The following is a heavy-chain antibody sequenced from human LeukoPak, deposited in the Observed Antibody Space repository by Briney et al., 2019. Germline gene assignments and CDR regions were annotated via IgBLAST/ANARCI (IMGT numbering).Heavy chain of an antibody. CDR2: INPSGGSI. CDR3: TRQWRSCWYFDL. D-gene: IGHD2-8*01. Sequence: MGIINPSGGSINYAQKFQGRVTVTRDTSTSTVYMELSSLRSEDTAVYYCTRQWRSCWYFDLWGRGTLVTVSS. J-gene: IGHJ2*01. V-gene: IGHV1-46*01.